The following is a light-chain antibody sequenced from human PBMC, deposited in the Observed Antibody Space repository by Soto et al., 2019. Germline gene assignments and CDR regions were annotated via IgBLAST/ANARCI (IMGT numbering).Light chain of an antibody. CDR3: CSYAGSSTYV. Sequence: QSVLTQPASVSGSPGQSITISCTGTSSDVGSYNLVSWYQQHTGKAPKLMIDEVSKRPSGVSNRFSGSKSGNTASLTISGLQAEDEGDYFCCSYAGSSTYVFGTGTKLTVL. V-gene: IGLV2-23*02. J-gene: IGLJ1*01. CDR2: EVS. CDR1: SSDVGSYNL.